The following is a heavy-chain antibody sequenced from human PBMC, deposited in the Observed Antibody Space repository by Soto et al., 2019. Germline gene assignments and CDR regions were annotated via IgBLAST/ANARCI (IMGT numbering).Heavy chain of an antibody. Sequence: QVQLVQSGAEVKKPGASVKVSCKASGYTFTSYAMHWVRQAPGQRLEWMGWINAGNGNTKYSQKFQGRVTIARDTSASTAYMELSSLRSEDTAVYYCARRDYSNWGFYYWGQGTLVTVSS. D-gene: IGHD4-4*01. J-gene: IGHJ4*02. CDR2: INAGNGNT. CDR1: GYTFTSYA. CDR3: ARRDYSNWGFYY. V-gene: IGHV1-3*01.